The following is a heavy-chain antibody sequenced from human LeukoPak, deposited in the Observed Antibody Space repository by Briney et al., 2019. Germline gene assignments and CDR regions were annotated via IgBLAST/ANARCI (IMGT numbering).Heavy chain of an antibody. D-gene: IGHD3-22*01. Sequence: PSGTLSLTCTVSGGSISSYYWSWIRQPPGKGLEWIGYIYYSGSTNPNPSLKSRVTISVDTSKNQFSLQLRSVTAADTAVYYCARGDSTGYYRFNYWGQGTLVTVSS. CDR1: GGSISSYY. J-gene: IGHJ4*02. V-gene: IGHV4-59*01. CDR2: IYYSGST. CDR3: ARGDSTGYYRFNY.